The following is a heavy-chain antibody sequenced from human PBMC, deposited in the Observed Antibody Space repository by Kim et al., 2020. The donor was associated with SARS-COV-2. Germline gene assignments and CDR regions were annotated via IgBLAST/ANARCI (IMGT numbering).Heavy chain of an antibody. CDR3: ARDRAIAVAGIDY. V-gene: IGHV4-39*07. D-gene: IGHD6-19*01. CDR1: GGSISSSSYY. J-gene: IGHJ4*02. CDR2: IYYSGST. Sequence: SETLSLTCTVSGGSISSSSYYWGWIRQPPGKGLEWIGSIYYSGSTYYNPSPKSRVTISVDTSKNQFSLKLSSVTAADTAVYYCARDRAIAVAGIDYWGQGTLVTVSS.